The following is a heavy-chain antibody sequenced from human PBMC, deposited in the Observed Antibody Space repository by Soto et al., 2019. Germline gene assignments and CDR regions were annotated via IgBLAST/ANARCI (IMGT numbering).Heavy chain of an antibody. CDR1: GGTFSSYA. V-gene: IGHV1-69*13. CDR3: ARSGDSYGDIDY. CDR2: IIPIFGTA. D-gene: IGHD5-18*01. J-gene: IGHJ4*02. Sequence: GASVKVSCKASGGTFSSYAISWVRQAPGQGLEWMGGIIPIFGTANYAQKFQGRVTITADESTSTAYMERSSLRSEDTAVYYCARSGDSYGDIDYWGQGTLVTVSS.